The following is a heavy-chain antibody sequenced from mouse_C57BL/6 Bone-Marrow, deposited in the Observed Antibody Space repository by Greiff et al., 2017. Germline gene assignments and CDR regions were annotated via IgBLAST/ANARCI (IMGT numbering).Heavy chain of an antibody. CDR2: IYPRSGNT. D-gene: IGHD4-1*02. CDR3: ARGNWPGAMDY. CDR1: GYTFTSYG. J-gene: IGHJ4*01. Sequence: QVQLQPSGAELARPGASVQLSCKASGYTFTSYGLSWVKQRTGQGLEWIGEIYPRSGNTYYNEKFKGKATLTADKSSSTAYMELRSLTSEDSAVYFWARGNWPGAMDYWGQGTSVAVSS. V-gene: IGHV1-81*01.